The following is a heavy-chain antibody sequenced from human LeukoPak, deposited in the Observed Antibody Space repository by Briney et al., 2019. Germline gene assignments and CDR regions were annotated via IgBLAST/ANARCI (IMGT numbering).Heavy chain of an antibody. V-gene: IGHV1-24*01. D-gene: IGHD3-10*01. CDR2: FPREDGER. Sequence: ASVKVSCKVSGYTLTELSIHWVRQAHGEGLEWMGGFPREDGERIYAQSFQGRLTMTEDSSTDTAYMELSGLRPEDTAVYFCASDFRVGVLYAFDLWGQGTVVTVSP. CDR1: GYTLTELS. CDR3: ASDFRVGVLYAFDL. J-gene: IGHJ3*01.